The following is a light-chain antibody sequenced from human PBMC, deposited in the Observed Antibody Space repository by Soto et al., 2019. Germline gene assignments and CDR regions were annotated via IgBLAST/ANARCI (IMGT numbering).Light chain of an antibody. V-gene: IGLV2-23*01. Sequence: QSALTQPASVSGSPGQSITISCTGTSSDVGSYNLVSWYQQHPGKAPKLMIYEGSKRPSGVSNRFSGSKSGNTASLTISGLQADDEADYYCCSYAGSWVFGGGTQLTVL. CDR3: CSYAGSWV. CDR1: SSDVGSYNL. CDR2: EGS. J-gene: IGLJ3*02.